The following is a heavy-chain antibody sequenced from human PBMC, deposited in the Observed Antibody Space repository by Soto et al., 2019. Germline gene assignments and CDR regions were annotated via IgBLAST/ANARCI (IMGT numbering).Heavy chain of an antibody. CDR2: ISGSGGST. D-gene: IGHD6-6*01. CDR3: ANLDMAARDYYYYYGMDV. Sequence: GGSLRLSCAASGFTFSSYAMSWVRQAPGKGLEWVSAISGSGGSTYYADSVKGRFTISRDNSKNTLYLQMNSLRAEDTAVYYCANLDMAARDYYYYYGMDVWGQGTTVTVSS. CDR1: GFTFSSYA. V-gene: IGHV3-23*01. J-gene: IGHJ6*02.